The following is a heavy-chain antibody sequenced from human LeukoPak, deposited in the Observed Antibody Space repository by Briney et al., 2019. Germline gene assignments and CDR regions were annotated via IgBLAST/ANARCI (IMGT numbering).Heavy chain of an antibody. V-gene: IGHV3-23*01. CDR2: ISVSGNT. CDR1: GFTLSSYA. J-gene: IGHJ4*02. D-gene: IGHD3-22*01. CDR3: VRDWGYDSSGYWQKYFDT. Sequence: GGSLRLSCAASGFTLSSYAMSWVRQAPGKGLEWVSAISVSGNTYHADSVKGRFTISRDNAKNTVYLQMNSLRAEDTAVYYCVRDWGYDSSGYWQKYFDTWGQGTLVTVSS.